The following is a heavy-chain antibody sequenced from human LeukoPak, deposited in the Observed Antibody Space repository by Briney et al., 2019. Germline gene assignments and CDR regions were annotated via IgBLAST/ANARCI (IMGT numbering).Heavy chain of an antibody. V-gene: IGHV4-34*01. CDR2: INHSGST. J-gene: IGHJ3*01. CDR3: ARPSPPLVT. D-gene: IGHD2/OR15-2a*01. CDR1: GGSFSGYY. Sequence: SETLSLTCAVYGGSFSGYYWSWIRQPPGKGLEWIGEINHSGSTNYNPSLESRVTISVDTSKNQFSLKLSSVTAADTAVYYCARPSPPLVTWGQGAMVTVSS.